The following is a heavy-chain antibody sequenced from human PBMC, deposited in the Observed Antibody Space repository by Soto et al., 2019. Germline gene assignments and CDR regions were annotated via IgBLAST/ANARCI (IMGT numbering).Heavy chain of an antibody. J-gene: IGHJ6*02. CDR1: GGSMSGHY. D-gene: IGHD3-10*01. Sequence: QVQLQESGPGLVKPSETLSLTCTVSGGSMSGHYWSWIRKSPGKGLEWIGNIYYSGSTNYNPSLKRRVTISVDTSKNQLSLKLRSVPAADTAVFYCASDGVVRGNHGVDVWGQGTTVTVSS. V-gene: IGHV4-59*11. CDR2: IYYSGST. CDR3: ASDGVVRGNHGVDV.